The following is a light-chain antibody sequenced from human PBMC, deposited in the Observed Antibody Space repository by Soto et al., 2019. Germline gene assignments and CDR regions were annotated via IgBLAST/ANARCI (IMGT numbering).Light chain of an antibody. Sequence: EVVLTQSPATLWLSPVERGTLXRRASQSIRTSLAWYQQKPGQAPRLVIFDASNRANGVPARFGGSGSGTDFTLTINSLEPEDFAVYYCQQRNVWPPITFGQGTRLEIK. CDR3: QQRNVWPPIT. J-gene: IGKJ5*01. CDR1: QSIRTS. V-gene: IGKV3-11*01. CDR2: DAS.